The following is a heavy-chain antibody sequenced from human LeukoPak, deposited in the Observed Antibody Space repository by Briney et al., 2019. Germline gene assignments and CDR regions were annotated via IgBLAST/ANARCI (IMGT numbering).Heavy chain of an antibody. D-gene: IGHD3-3*01. CDR2: IYHSGST. CDR3: ARREDFWSGSPWFDP. CDR1: GYSISSGYY. V-gene: IGHV4-38-2*01. J-gene: IGHJ5*02. Sequence: SETLSLTCAVSGYSISSGYYWGWIRQPPGKGLEWIGGIYHSGSTYYNPSLKSRFTISVDTSKNQFSLKLSSVTAADTAVYYCARREDFWSGSPWFDPWGQGTLVTVSS.